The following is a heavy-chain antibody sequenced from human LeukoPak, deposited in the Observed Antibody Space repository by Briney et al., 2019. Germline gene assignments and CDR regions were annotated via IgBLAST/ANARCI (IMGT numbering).Heavy chain of an antibody. Sequence: QPGGSLRLSCAASGFTFSSSAMSWVRQAPGKGLEWVSAISNNGGYTYYADSVQGRFTISRDNSKSTLCLQMNSLRAEDTAVYYCAKQLGYCSDGICYFPYWGQGTLVTVSS. D-gene: IGHD2-15*01. CDR1: GFTFSSSA. CDR2: ISNNGGYT. V-gene: IGHV3-23*01. J-gene: IGHJ4*02. CDR3: AKQLGYCSDGICYFPY.